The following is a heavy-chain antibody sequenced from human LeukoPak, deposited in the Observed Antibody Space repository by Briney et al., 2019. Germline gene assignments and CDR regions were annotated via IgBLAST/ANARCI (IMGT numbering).Heavy chain of an antibody. CDR2: IKQDGSET. CDR1: GFTFSSYW. J-gene: IGHJ4*02. V-gene: IGHV3-7*01. Sequence: GGSLRLSCAASGFTFSSYWMSWARQAPGKGLEWVANIKQDGSETYCVDSVKGRFTISRDNAKNSLYLQMNSLRDEDTAVYYCARGGSGYSYGKIDSWGQGILVTVSS. CDR3: ARGGSGYSYGKIDS. D-gene: IGHD5-18*01.